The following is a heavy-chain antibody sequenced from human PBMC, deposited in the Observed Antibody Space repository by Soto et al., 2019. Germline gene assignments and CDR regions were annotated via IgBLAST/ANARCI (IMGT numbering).Heavy chain of an antibody. J-gene: IGHJ5*02. D-gene: IGHD6-13*01. CDR3: ARDKGDSSWYEGWFDP. CDR2: IKQDGSEK. V-gene: IGHV3-7*04. Sequence: PGGSLRLSCAASGFTFSSYWMSWVRRAPGKGLEWVANIKQDGSEKYYVDSVKGRFTISRDNAKNSLYLQMNSLRAEDTAVYYCARDKGDSSWYEGWFDPWGQGTLVTVSS. CDR1: GFTFSSYW.